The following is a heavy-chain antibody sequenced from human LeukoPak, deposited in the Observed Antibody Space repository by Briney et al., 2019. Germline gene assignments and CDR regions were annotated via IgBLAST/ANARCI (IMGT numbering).Heavy chain of an antibody. V-gene: IGHV3-23*01. J-gene: IGHJ4*02. CDR3: AKDFRIGYSAHFDY. D-gene: IGHD2-21*01. Sequence: GGSLRLSCVGSGFTFRSHAMSWVRQAPEKGLEFVSGIYENGGTTYYADSVKGRFSISRDNSKNTLYLQMDSLRGEDSAVYYCAKDFRIGYSAHFDYWGQGALVTVSS. CDR1: GFTFRSHA. CDR2: IYENGGTT.